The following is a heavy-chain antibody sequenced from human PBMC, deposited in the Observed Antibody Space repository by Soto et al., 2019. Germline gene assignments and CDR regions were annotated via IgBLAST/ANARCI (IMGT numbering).Heavy chain of an antibody. CDR3: ARDYDFWSGENKNTAYYYGMDV. J-gene: IGHJ6*02. CDR2: IIPIFGTA. D-gene: IGHD3-3*01. Sequence: QVQLVQSGAEVKKPGSSVKVSCKASGGTFSSYAISWVRQAPGQGLEWMGGIIPIFGTANYAQKFQGRVTITADESTSTAYMELSSLRSEDTAVYYCARDYDFWSGENKNTAYYYGMDVWGQGTTVTVSS. V-gene: IGHV1-69*01. CDR1: GGTFSSYA.